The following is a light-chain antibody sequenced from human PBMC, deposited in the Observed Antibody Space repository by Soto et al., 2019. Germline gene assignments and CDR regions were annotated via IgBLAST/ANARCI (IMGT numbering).Light chain of an antibody. J-gene: IGKJ4*01. CDR1: QSISSW. Sequence: DIQMTQSPSTLSASVGDRVTITCRASQSISSWLAWYQQKPGKAPKLLIYDASSLESGVPSRFSDSGSGTEFTSTICSLQAEAFATLFYQLSDRILRTFAEGTKVDI. CDR2: DAS. CDR3: QLSDRILRT. V-gene: IGKV1-5*01.